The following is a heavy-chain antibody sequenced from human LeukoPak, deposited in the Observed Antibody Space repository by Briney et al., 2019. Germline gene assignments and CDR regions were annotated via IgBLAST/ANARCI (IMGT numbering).Heavy chain of an antibody. CDR3: AREADDWPSNVFDI. CDR2: ISRNGDST. J-gene: IGHJ3*02. D-gene: IGHD3-9*01. Sequence: PGGSLRLSCAASGFTFSNYAMSWVRQAPGKGLDWVSAISRNGDSTYYADSVKGRFTISRDNSKNTLNLQMNSLRVEDTAIYYCAREADDWPSNVFDIWGQGTMVSVSS. CDR1: GFTFSNYA. V-gene: IGHV3-23*01.